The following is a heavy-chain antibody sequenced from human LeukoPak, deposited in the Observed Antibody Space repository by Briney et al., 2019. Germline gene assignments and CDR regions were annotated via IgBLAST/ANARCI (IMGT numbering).Heavy chain of an antibody. CDR2: ISAYNGNT. V-gene: IGHV1-18*01. J-gene: IGHJ2*01. CDR1: GYTFTSYG. CDR3: ARDRRWLQSGAWYFDL. Sequence: GASVKVSCKASGYTFTSYGISWVRQAPGQGLEWMGWISAYNGNTNYAQKLQGRVTMTTDTSTSTAYMELSRLRSDDTAAYYCARDRRWLQSGAWYFDLWGRGTPVTVSS. D-gene: IGHD5-24*01.